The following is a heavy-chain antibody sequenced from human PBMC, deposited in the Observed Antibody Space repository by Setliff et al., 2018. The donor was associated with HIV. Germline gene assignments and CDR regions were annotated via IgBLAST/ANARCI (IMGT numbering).Heavy chain of an antibody. Sequence: PGGSLRLSCVASGFTFRTFAMHWVRQAPGKGLEWVSVISYDGSRISYADSVKGRFTISRDDSKNTLFLQLNSLRPEDTAVYYCAKGSGLLWFGEPVAFDIWGQGTMVTVSS. V-gene: IGHV3-30*01. D-gene: IGHD3-10*01. CDR2: ISYDGSRI. CDR1: GFTFRTFA. CDR3: AKGSGLLWFGEPVAFDI. J-gene: IGHJ3*02.